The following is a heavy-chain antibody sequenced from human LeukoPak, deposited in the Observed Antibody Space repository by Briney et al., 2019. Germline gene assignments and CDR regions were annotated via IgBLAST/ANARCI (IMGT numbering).Heavy chain of an antibody. Sequence: GASAKVSCKASGYTFTSYGISWVRQAPGQGLEWMGWISAYNGNTNYAQKLQGRGTMTTDTSTSTAYMELRSLRSDDTAVYYCARGIAVAGGYDYFDMYVWGKGTTVTASS. CDR3: ARGIAVAGGYDYFDMYV. V-gene: IGHV1-18*01. CDR2: ISAYNGNT. CDR1: GYTFTSYG. J-gene: IGHJ6*03. D-gene: IGHD6-19*01.